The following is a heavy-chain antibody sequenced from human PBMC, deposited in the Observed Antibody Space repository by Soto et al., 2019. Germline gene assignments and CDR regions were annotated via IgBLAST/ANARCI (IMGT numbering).Heavy chain of an antibody. CDR2: ISGSGGST. CDR3: AKDVGWWIQLNDY. CDR1: GFTFSSYA. V-gene: IGHV3-23*01. D-gene: IGHD5-18*01. Sequence: PGGSLRLSCAASGFTFSSYAMSWVRQAPGKGLEWVSAISGSGGSTYYADSVKGRFTISRDNSKNTLYLQMNSLRAEDTAVYYCAKDVGWWIQLNDYSGQRPLVTVSS. J-gene: IGHJ4*02.